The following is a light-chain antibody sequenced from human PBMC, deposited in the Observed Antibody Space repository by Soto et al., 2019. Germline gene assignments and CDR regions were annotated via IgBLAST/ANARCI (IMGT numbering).Light chain of an antibody. CDR3: TVWDDSLRGRL. J-gene: IGLJ2*01. Sequence: QSVLTQPPSASGTPGQRVTISCSGSSSNIGSNSVSWYQQLPGTAPQLLIYRNNQRPSGVPDRFSGSKSGTSASLAISALRSEDEADYYCTVWDDSLRGRLFGGGTKVTVL. CDR2: RNN. CDR1: SSNIGSNS. V-gene: IGLV1-47*01.